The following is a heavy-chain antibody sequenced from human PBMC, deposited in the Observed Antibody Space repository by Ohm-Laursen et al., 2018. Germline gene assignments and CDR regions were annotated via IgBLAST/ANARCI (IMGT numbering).Heavy chain of an antibody. J-gene: IGHJ6*02. CDR2: ISYDGSNK. CDR1: GFPFSAYS. CDR3: ANVAGRHSLYYYYGMDV. Sequence: SLRLSCSASGFPFSAYSMNWVRQAPGKGLEWVAVISYDGSNKYYADSVKGRFTISRDNSKNTLYLQMNSLRTEDTAVYYCANVAGRHSLYYYYGMDVWGQGTTVTVSS. D-gene: IGHD6-6*01. V-gene: IGHV3-30*18.